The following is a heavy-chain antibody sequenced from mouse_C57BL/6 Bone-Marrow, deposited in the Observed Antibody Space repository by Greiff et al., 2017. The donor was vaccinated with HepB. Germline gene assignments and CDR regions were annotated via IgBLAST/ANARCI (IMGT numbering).Heavy chain of an antibody. Sequence: QVQLQQPGTELVKPGASVKLSCKASGYTFTSYWMHWVKQRPGQGLEWIGNINPSNGGTNYNEKFKGKATLTVDKSSSTAYMQLSSLTSEDSAVYYCAREREDSSGYFDYWGQGTTLTVSS. J-gene: IGHJ2*01. CDR2: INPSNGGT. CDR1: GYTFTSYW. V-gene: IGHV1-53*01. D-gene: IGHD3-2*02. CDR3: AREREDSSGYFDY.